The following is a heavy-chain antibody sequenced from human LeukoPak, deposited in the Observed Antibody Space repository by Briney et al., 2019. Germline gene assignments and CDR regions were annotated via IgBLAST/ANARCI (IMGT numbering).Heavy chain of an antibody. CDR1: GFTVITND. V-gene: IGHV3-53*01. D-gene: IGHD2-21*01. CDR2: LYSDGNT. J-gene: IGHJ4*02. CDR3: AGHLLWGTTRYFDY. Sequence: GGSLRLSCAASGFTVITNDMTWVRQAPGKGLEWVSVLYSDGNTKYADSVQGRFIISRDNSKNTLYLEMNSLRPDDTAVYYCAGHLLWGTTRYFDYWGQGSLVTVSS.